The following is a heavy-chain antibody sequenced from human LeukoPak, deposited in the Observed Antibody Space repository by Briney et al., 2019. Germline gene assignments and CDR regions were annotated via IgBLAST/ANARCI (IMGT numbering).Heavy chain of an antibody. CDR1: GFTFSHFW. CDR3: AREDGYCSGGNCYSYFDS. CDR2: IKKTGSET. Sequence: PGGSLRLSRAASGFTFSHFWMSWVRQAPGKGLEWVAYIKKTGSETYYVDSVKGRFTIPRDNTRSSLFLQMYSLRAEDTAVYFCAREDGYCSGGNCYSYFDSWGQGTLVTVSS. D-gene: IGHD2-15*01. V-gene: IGHV3-7*01. J-gene: IGHJ4*02.